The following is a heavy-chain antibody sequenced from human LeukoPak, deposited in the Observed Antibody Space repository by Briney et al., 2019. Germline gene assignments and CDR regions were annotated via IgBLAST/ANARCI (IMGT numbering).Heavy chain of an antibody. CDR2: IKKDGSEK. Sequence: GGSLRLSCAASGFTFSSYWMRWVRQAPGKGLEWVANIKKDGSEKKYVDSVKGRFTVSRDNAKNSLCLQMNSLRAEDTALYYCAREGGSGWYSGWFDPWGQGTLVTVSS. V-gene: IGHV3-7*01. CDR1: GFTFSSYW. CDR3: AREGGSGWYSGWFDP. D-gene: IGHD6-19*01. J-gene: IGHJ5*02.